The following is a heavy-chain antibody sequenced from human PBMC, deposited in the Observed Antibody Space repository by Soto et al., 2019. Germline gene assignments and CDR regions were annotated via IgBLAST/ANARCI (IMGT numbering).Heavy chain of an antibody. CDR3: ARGMRGMVYARVYYYYYMDV. J-gene: IGHJ6*03. D-gene: IGHD2-8*01. Sequence: PGGSLRLSCAASGFTFSSYWMHWVRQAPGKGLVWVSRINSDGGSTSYADSVKGRFTISRDNAKNTLYLQMNSLRAEDTAVYYCARGMRGMVYARVYYYYYMDVWGKGTTVTVS. CDR2: INSDGGST. V-gene: IGHV3-74*01. CDR1: GFTFSSYW.